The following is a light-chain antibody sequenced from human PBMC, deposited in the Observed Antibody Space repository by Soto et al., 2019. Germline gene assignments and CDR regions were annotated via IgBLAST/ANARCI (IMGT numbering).Light chain of an antibody. Sequence: DIQMTQSPSFVSASVGDRVTITCRASQDIKTWLAWYQQRPGMAPKFLIFAASRLHSGVPSRFSGSGSETDFTLTISDLQAEDSAIYYCQQADSFPVSFGGGTKVDIK. CDR2: AAS. CDR3: QQADSFPVS. V-gene: IGKV1-12*01. CDR1: QDIKTW. J-gene: IGKJ4*01.